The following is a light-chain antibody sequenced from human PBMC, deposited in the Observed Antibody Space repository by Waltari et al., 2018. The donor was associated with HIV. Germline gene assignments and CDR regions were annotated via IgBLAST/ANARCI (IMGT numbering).Light chain of an antibody. CDR3: QQYDNLPRFT. J-gene: IGKJ3*01. CDR2: DAS. V-gene: IGKV1-33*01. Sequence: DIQMTQSPSSLSASVGDRVTITCQASQDISNYLNWYQQKPGKAPKLLIYDASNLETGVPSRFSGSGSGTDFTFTISSLQPEDIATYYCQQYDNLPRFTFGPGTKVDIK. CDR1: QDISNY.